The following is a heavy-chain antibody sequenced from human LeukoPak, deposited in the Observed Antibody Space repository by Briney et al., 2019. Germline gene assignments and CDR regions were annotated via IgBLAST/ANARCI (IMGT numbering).Heavy chain of an antibody. CDR2: ISSGSSYI. D-gene: IGHD3-22*01. CDR1: GFTFSSYS. CDR3: VRGGDYSDAKGYYEGAY. V-gene: IGHV3-21*06. Sequence: PGGSLRLSCAASGFTFSSYSMNWVRQAPGKGLEWVSAISSGSSYIYYADSVKGRFSISRDNANNSLYLQMDSLRAEDTAMYYCVRGGDYSDAKGYYEGAYWGQGMLVTVSS. J-gene: IGHJ4*02.